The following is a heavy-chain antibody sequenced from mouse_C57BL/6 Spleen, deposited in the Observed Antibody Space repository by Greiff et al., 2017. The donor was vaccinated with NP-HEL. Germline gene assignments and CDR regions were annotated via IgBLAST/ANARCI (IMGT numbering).Heavy chain of an antibody. CDR2: LYPGDGDT. J-gene: IGHJ4*01. CDR1: GYAFSSYW. CDR3: ARSGDYSSSLYAMDY. V-gene: IGHV1-80*01. D-gene: IGHD1-1*01. Sequence: QVQLQQSGAELVKPGASVKISCKASGYAFSSYWMNWVKQRPGKGLEWIGQLYPGDGDTNYNGKFEGMSTLTADTSSSTSYMQLSSLTSEDSAVYFCARSGDYSSSLYAMDYWGQGTSVTVSS.